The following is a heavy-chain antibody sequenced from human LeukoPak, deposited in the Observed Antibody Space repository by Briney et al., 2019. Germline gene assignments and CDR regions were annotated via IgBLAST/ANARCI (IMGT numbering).Heavy chain of an antibody. V-gene: IGHV1-18*01. Sequence: ASVKVSCKASGYSFTSYGITWVRQAPGRGLEWMGWISGYNGNTKYAQKFQGRVTMTTDTSTSTAYMELRSLRSDDTAVYYCARDYGDYPSYWGQGTLVTVSS. CDR3: ARDYGDYPSY. CDR1: GYSFTSYG. D-gene: IGHD4-17*01. J-gene: IGHJ4*02. CDR2: ISGYNGNT.